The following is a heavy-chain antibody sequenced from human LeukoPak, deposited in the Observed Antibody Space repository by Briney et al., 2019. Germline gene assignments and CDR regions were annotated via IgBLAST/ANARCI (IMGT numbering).Heavy chain of an antibody. J-gene: IGHJ4*02. CDR1: GFIFDNYA. CDR2: MSWNSVVV. V-gene: IGHV3-9*01. D-gene: IGHD6-19*01. CDR3: AKDISGTGWATSFDS. Sequence: PGGSLRLSCKASGFIFDNYALHWVRQAPGKGLEWVSGMSWNSVVVGYADSVKGRFTISRDSAKNSLYLLMSSLRTEDTAFYYCAKDISGTGWATSFDSWGQGTLVTVSS.